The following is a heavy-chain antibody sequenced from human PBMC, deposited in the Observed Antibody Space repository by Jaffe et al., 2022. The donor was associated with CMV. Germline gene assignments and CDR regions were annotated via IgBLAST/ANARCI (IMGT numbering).Heavy chain of an antibody. CDR3: AKDRELLWFGQRLLHYYMDV. CDR2: ISGSGGST. J-gene: IGHJ6*03. Sequence: EVQLVESGGGLVQPGGSLRLSCAASGFTFSSYAMSWVRQAPGKGLEWVSAISGSGGSTYYADSVKGRFTISRDNSKNTLYLQMNSLRAEDTAVYYCAKDRELLWFGQRLLHYYMDVWGKGTTVTVSS. CDR1: GFTFSSYA. V-gene: IGHV3-23*04. D-gene: IGHD3-10*01.